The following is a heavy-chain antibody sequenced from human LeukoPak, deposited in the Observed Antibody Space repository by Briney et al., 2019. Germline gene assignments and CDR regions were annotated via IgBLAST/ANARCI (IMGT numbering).Heavy chain of an antibody. CDR3: ARSEITMIVVVITRGAFDI. V-gene: IGHV1-2*02. J-gene: IGHJ3*02. D-gene: IGHD3-22*01. CDR1: GYTFTGYY. CDR2: INPNSGGT. Sequence: ASVKVSCKASGYTFTGYYMHWVRQAPGQGLEWMGWINPNSGGTNYAQKFQGRVTMTRDTSISTAYMELSRLRSDDTAVYYCARSEITMIVVVITRGAFDIWGQGTMVTVSS.